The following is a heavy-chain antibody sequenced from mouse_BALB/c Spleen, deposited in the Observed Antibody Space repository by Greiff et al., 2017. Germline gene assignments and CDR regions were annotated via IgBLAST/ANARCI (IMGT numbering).Heavy chain of an antibody. J-gene: IGHJ2*01. Sequence: QVQLKQSGPGLVAPSQSLSITCTVSGFSLTGYGVNWVRQPPGKGLEWLGMIWGDGSTDYNSALKSRLSISKDNSKSQVFLKMNSLQTDDTARYYCARDPLYSWYGGYFDYWGQGTTLTVSS. CDR2: IWGDGST. CDR1: GFSLTGYG. D-gene: IGHD1-1*02. CDR3: ARDPLYSWYGGYFDY. V-gene: IGHV2-6-7*01.